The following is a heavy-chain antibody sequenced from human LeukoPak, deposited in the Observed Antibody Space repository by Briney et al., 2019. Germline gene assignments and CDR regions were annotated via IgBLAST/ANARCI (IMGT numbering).Heavy chain of an antibody. CDR3: ARDVGDIVTIPAAISVP. CDR1: GYTFSSYG. D-gene: IGHD2-2*01. CDR2: ISAYNGNT. V-gene: IGHV1-18*01. Sequence: ASVKVSCKASGYTFSSYGISWVRRAPGQGPEWMGWISAYNGNTNYAQMVQGRVTMTTDTSTSTAYMEVRSLRSDDTAMYYCARDVGDIVTIPAAISVPWGQGTLVTVSS. J-gene: IGHJ5*02.